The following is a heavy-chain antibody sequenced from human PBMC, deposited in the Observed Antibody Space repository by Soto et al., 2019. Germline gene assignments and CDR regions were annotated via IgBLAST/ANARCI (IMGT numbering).Heavy chain of an antibody. CDR1: GYTFTSYG. J-gene: IGHJ4*02. V-gene: IGHV1-18*01. Sequence: ASVKVSCKASGYTFTSYGISWVRQAPGQGLEWMGWISAYNGNTNYAQKLQGRVTMTTDTSTSTAYMELRSLRSDDTALYYCARDRYDFWSGYYNPPDYWGQGTLVTVSS. CDR3: ARDRYDFWSGYYNPPDY. CDR2: ISAYNGNT. D-gene: IGHD3-3*01.